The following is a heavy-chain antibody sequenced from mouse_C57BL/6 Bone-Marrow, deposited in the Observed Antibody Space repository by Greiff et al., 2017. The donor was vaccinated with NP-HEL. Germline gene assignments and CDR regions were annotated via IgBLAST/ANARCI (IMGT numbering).Heavy chain of an antibody. CDR1: GYTFTDYN. Sequence: EVQLQQSGPELVKPGASVKIPCKASGYTFTDYNMDWVKQSHGKSLEWIGDINPNNGGTIYNQKFKGKATLTVDKSSSTAYMELRSLTSEDTAVYYCARKGIYYCGSWYFDVWGTGTTVTVSS. J-gene: IGHJ1*03. CDR3: ARKGIYYCGSWYFDV. D-gene: IGHD1-1*01. V-gene: IGHV1-18*01. CDR2: INPNNGGT.